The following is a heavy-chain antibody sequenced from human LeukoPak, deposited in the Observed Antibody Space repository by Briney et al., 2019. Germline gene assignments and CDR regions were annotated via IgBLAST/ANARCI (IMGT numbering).Heavy chain of an antibody. CDR3: ARDKSGNSGWYSYFDY. D-gene: IGHD6-19*01. Sequence: ASVKVSCKASGYTFTDYYLHWVRQAPGQGLEWMGWINPNSGDTNYAQKLQGRVTMTRDTSISTAYMELSRLRSDDTAVYYCARDKSGNSGWYSYFDYWGQGTLVTVSS. CDR2: INPNSGDT. CDR1: GYTFTDYY. V-gene: IGHV1-2*02. J-gene: IGHJ4*02.